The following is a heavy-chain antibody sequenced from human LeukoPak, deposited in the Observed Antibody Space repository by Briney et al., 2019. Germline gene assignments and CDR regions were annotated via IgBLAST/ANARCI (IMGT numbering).Heavy chain of an antibody. J-gene: IGHJ4*02. Sequence: SETLSLTCTVSGGSISSGSYYWSWIRQPAGKGLEWIGRIYTSGSTNYIPSLKSRITISVDTSKNQFSLKLSSVTAADTAVHYCARGGYSYGYFDHWGQGTLVTVSS. CDR1: GGSISSGSYY. V-gene: IGHV4-61*02. D-gene: IGHD5-18*01. CDR2: IYTSGST. CDR3: ARGGYSYGYFDH.